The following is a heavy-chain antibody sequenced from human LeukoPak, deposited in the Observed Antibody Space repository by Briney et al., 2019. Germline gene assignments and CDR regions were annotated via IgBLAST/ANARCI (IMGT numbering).Heavy chain of an antibody. CDR1: GFTFSSFA. D-gene: IGHD3-9*01. Sequence: GGSLRLSCSASGFTFSSFALSWVRQAPGKGLEWVAVISYDGSNKYYADSVKGRFTISRDNSKNTLYLQMNSLRAEDTAVYYCAKDALTGYFGYDAFDIWGQGTMVTVSS. V-gene: IGHV3-30*18. J-gene: IGHJ3*02. CDR2: ISYDGSNK. CDR3: AKDALTGYFGYDAFDI.